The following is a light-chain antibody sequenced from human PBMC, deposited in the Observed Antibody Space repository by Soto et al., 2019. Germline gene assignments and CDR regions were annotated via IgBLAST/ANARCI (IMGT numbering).Light chain of an antibody. CDR3: QKDTEWPRPRA. CDR1: RVVRSTY. V-gene: IGKV3D-15*01. J-gene: IGKJ1*01. CDR2: GAS. Sequence: TLAVRGRRVVRSTYLAWFQQKPGQAPRLLIFGASTRATGIPDRFSGSGSGTQLTRSTSRPQSGAFAVSFWQKDTEWPRPRAVGPGTKVDIK.